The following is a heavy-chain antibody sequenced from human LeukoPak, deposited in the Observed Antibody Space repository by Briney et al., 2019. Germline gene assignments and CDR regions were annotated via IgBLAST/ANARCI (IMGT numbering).Heavy chain of an antibody. CDR3: AKITFED. J-gene: IGHJ4*02. Sequence: GASVKVSCKASGYTFTGYYMHWVRQAPGQGLEWMGWINPNSGGTNYAQKFQGRVTMTRDTSIGTAYMELNSLRAEDTAVYYCAKITFEDWGQGTLVTVSS. CDR1: GYTFTGYY. D-gene: IGHD1-14*01. CDR2: INPNSGGT. V-gene: IGHV1-2*02.